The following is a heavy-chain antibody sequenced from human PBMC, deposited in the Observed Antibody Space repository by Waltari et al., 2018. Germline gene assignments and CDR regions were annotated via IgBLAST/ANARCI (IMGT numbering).Heavy chain of an antibody. CDR3: ARGYCSGGSCYGRDYYYMDV. CDR2: IYYSGST. V-gene: IGHV4-59*01. J-gene: IGHJ6*03. CDR1: GGSISSYY. D-gene: IGHD2-15*01. Sequence: QVQLQESGPGLVKPSETLSLTCTVSGGSISSYYWSWIRQPPGKGLEWIGYIYYSGSTNYNPSLKSRVTISVDTSKNQFSLKLSSVTAADTAVYYCARGYCSGGSCYGRDYYYMDVWGKGTTVTVP.